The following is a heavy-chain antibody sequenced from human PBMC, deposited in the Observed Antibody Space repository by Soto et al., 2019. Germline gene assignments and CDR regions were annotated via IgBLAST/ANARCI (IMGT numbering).Heavy chain of an antibody. D-gene: IGHD3-3*01. CDR1: GGSISSSSYY. J-gene: IGHJ2*01. CDR3: TRQVEDYDFWSGYLQNWYFDL. V-gene: IGHV4-39*01. Sequence: QLQLQESGPGLVKPSETLPLTCTVSGGSISSSSYYWGWIRQPPGKGLEWIGSIYYSGSTYYNQSLKSRVIISVDTSKNQFTLRLSSGTASDTAVQYCTRQVEDYDFWSGYLQNWYFDLWGRGTLVTVS. CDR2: IYYSGST.